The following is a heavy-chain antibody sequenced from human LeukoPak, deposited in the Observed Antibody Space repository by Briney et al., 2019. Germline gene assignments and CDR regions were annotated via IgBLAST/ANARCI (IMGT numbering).Heavy chain of an antibody. V-gene: IGHV6-1*01. CDR3: ARGWDTYSSSLDY. J-gene: IGHJ4*02. Sequence: SQTLSLTCAISGDSVSSNNAAWNWIRQSPSRGVEWLGRTYFRSKWYNDYAVSEKSRISINPDTSKNQVSLQLKSETPEDTAVYYCARGWDTYSSSLDYWGQGTLVTVSS. CDR1: GDSVSSNNAA. D-gene: IGHD6-13*01. CDR2: TYFRSKWYN.